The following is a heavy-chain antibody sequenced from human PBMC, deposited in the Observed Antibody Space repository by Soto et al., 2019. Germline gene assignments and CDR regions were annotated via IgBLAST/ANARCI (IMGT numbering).Heavy chain of an antibody. CDR1: GFTFNSHW. V-gene: IGHV3-74*01. J-gene: IGHJ5*02. CDR3: VRDRPHNWFDP. CDR2: ISNDGSET. Sequence: EVQVVESGGGSVQPGGSLRLSCAASGFTFNSHWMHWVRQVPGNGPVWVARISNDGSETIYADSVEGRFTIFRDNAKNTVYLEMNSLRVEDTAVYYCVRDRPHNWFDPWGQGTLVTVSS.